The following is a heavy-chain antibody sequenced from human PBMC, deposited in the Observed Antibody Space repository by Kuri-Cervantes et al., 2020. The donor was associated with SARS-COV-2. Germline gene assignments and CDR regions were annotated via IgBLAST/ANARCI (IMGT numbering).Heavy chain of an antibody. Sequence: GESLKISCAASGFTFSSYSMNWVRQAPGKGLEWVSLISGSGGSTYYADSVKGRFTISRDNSKNTLYLQMNSLRAEDTAVYYCAKDLGHYGSGSDAFGYWGQGTLVTVSS. D-gene: IGHD3-10*01. CDR3: AKDLGHYGSGSDAFGY. CDR1: GFTFSSYS. V-gene: IGHV3-23*01. J-gene: IGHJ4*02. CDR2: ISGSGGST.